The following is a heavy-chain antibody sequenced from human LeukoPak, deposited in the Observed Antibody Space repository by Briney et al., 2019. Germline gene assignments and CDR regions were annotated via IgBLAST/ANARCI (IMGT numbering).Heavy chain of an antibody. CDR3: ARAFFGGYNWFDP. D-gene: IGHD3-16*01. CDR2: TYYSGST. Sequence: SETLSLTCTVSGGSISSSSYYWGWIRQPPGKGLEWIGSTYYSGSTYYNPSLKSRVTISVDTSKNQFSLKLSSVTAADTAVYYCARAFFGGYNWFDPWGQGTLVTVSS. V-gene: IGHV4-39*07. CDR1: GGSISSSSYY. J-gene: IGHJ5*02.